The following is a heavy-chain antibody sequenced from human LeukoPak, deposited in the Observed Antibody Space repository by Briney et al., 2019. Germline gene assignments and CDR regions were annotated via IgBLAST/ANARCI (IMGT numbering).Heavy chain of an antibody. CDR3: ATSRGRDGYDGAMDY. D-gene: IGHD5-24*01. CDR1: GGSFSGYY. J-gene: IGHJ4*02. Sequence: SETLSLTCAVYGGSFSGYYWSWIRQPPGKGLEWIGEINRSGSTNYNPSLKSRVTISVDTSKNQFSLKLSSVTAADTAVYYCATSRGRDGYDGAMDYWGQGTLVTISS. CDR2: INRSGST. V-gene: IGHV4-34*01.